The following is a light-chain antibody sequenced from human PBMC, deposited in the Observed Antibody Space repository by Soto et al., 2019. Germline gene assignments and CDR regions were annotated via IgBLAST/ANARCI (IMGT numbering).Light chain of an antibody. CDR3: ISYTSNTWV. CDR1: SSDVGNYNY. J-gene: IGLJ2*01. Sequence: QSALTQPASVSGSPGQSITISCTGTSSDVGNYNYVSWYQQHPGKAPKLIIYDVSNRPSGVSNRFSGSKSGNTASLTISGLQAEDEADYSCISYTSNTWVFGGGTQLTVL. CDR2: DVS. V-gene: IGLV2-14*01.